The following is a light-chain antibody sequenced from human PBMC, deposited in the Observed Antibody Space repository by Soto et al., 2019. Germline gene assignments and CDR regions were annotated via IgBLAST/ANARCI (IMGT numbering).Light chain of an antibody. J-gene: IGKJ2*01. CDR2: DAS. V-gene: IGKV1-33*01. CDR3: QQYANFPPYT. CDR1: QDMSNY. Sequence: DIQMTQSPSSLSASVGDRVTITCQASQDMSNYLNWYQQKPGKAPKLLIYDASDLEAGDPSRFSGSGSGTDFTFTISSLQPEDVATYYCQQYANFPPYTFGQGTKVEI.